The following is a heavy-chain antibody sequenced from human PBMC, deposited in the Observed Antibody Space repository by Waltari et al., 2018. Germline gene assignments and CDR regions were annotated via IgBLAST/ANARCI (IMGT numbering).Heavy chain of an antibody. J-gene: IGHJ4*02. D-gene: IGHD4-17*01. CDR2: IYHSGST. V-gene: IGHV4-38-2*01. CDR3: ARVGRTTVTTGYFDY. CDR1: GYSISSGYY. Sequence: QVQLQESGPGLVKPSETLSLTCAVSGYSISSGYYWGWIRQPPGKGLEWIGSIYHSGSTYYNPSLKSRVTISVDTSKNQFSLKLSAVTAADTAVYYCARVGRTTVTTGYFDYWGQGTLVTVSS.